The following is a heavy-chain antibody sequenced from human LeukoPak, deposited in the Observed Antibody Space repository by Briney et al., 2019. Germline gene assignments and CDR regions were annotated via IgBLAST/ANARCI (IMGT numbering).Heavy chain of an antibody. CDR1: GFSFRTYG. CDR2: IQYDGSNK. Sequence: GGSLRLSCAASGFSFRTYGMHWVRQAPGKGLDWVAFIQYDGSNKYYSDSVKGRFTISRDNSKNTLYLQMNSLRAEDTAVYYCAKGAHYSGSGNYRRGHYFDYWGQGTLVTVSS. CDR3: AKGAHYSGSGNYRRGHYFDY. J-gene: IGHJ4*02. V-gene: IGHV3-30*02. D-gene: IGHD3-10*01.